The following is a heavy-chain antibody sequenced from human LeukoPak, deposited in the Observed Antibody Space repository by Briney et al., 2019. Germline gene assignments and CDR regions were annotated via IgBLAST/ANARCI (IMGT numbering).Heavy chain of an antibody. CDR2: ISSSSSYI. CDR1: GFTFSSYS. CDR3: ARLERITMIVVVDPQDAFDI. V-gene: IGHV3-21*01. J-gene: IGHJ3*02. Sequence: GGSLRLSCAASGFTFSSYSMNWVRQAPGKGLEWVSSISSSSSYIYYAGSVKGRFTISRDNAKNSLYLQMNSLRAEDTAVYYCARLERITMIVVVDPQDAFDIWGQGTMVTVSS. D-gene: IGHD3-22*01.